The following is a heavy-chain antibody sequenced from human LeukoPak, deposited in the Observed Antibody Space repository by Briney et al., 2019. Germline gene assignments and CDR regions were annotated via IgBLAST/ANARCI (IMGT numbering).Heavy chain of an antibody. Sequence: SETLSLTCTVSGASVSSASYWTWIRQPPGKGVEWIAHIYNGVNTNYNPSLKSRVTISVDTSKNQFSLRLNSVTAADTAVYYCARSRAFNSGAFDPWGQGSLVTVSS. D-gene: IGHD1-26*01. J-gene: IGHJ5*02. CDR2: IYNGVNT. V-gene: IGHV4-61*01. CDR3: ARSRAFNSGAFDP. CDR1: GASVSSASY.